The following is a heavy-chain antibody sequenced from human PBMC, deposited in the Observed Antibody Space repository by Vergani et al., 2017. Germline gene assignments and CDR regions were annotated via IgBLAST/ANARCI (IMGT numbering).Heavy chain of an antibody. CDR1: GGTFSSYD. CDR3: ARHDGSYCGGDCLHALDI. J-gene: IGHJ3*02. V-gene: IGHV1-69*19. CDR2: IIAIFGTA. D-gene: IGHD2-21*02. Sequence: QVQLVQSGAEVKQPGSSVKVSCKASGGTFSSYDISWVRQAPGQGLEWMGGIIAIFGTANYAQKFQGRATITADESTSTAYMELSSLRSEDTAVYYCARHDGSYCGGDCLHALDIWGQGTMVTVSS.